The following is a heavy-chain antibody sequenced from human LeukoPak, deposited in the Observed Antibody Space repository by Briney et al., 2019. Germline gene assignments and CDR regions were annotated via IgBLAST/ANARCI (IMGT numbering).Heavy chain of an antibody. D-gene: IGHD3-22*01. J-gene: IGHJ4*02. CDR3: ARGSYDSSGQFAY. CDR1: GFTFSDYV. V-gene: IGHV3-21*01. Sequence: GGSLRLSCAASGFTFSDYVMNWVRQAPGKGLEWVSYISTHGNYIYYADSLKGRFTISRDNAENSLFLQMNSLRAEDTAVYYCARGSYDSSGQFAYWGQGTLVTVSS. CDR2: ISTHGNYI.